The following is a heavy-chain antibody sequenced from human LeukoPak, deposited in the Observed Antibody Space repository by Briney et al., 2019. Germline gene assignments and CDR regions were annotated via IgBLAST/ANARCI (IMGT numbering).Heavy chain of an antibody. CDR2: VYYGGTT. J-gene: IGHJ4*02. D-gene: IGHD1-26*01. V-gene: IGHV4-39*02. Sequence: SETLSLTCTVSGGSISSSSDCWGWIRQPPGKGLEWIGSVYYGGTTYYNPSLKSRVTISVDTSKNQFSLNLYSVTAADTAVYYCLRVGASRRFDYWGQGTLVTVSS. CDR1: GGSISSSSDC. CDR3: LRVGASRRFDY.